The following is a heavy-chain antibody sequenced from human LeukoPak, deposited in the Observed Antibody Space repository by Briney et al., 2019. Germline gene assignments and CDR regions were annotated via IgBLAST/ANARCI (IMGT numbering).Heavy chain of an antibody. CDR2: IKQDGSET. D-gene: IGHD6-13*01. J-gene: IGHJ6*03. CDR1: GFTFSSYW. Sequence: GGSLRLSCAASGFTFSSYWMSWVPQAPGKGRGGLPNIKQDGSETYYVASVKGRFTISRENDKNSLYLQMNSLIADDTAVYYCAGDSSSWYYYYYMDVWGKGTTVTVSS. V-gene: IGHV3-7*01. CDR3: AGDSSSWYYYYYMDV.